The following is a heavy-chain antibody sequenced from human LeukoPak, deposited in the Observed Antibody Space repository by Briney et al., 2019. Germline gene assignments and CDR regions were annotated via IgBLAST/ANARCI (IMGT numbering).Heavy chain of an antibody. Sequence: SETLSLSCTVSGGSIGTFYWSWIRRPPGKGLEWIGYISYSGSTNFNPSLKSRVTISVDTSKNQFSLKLSSVTAADTAVYYCVRSAQGRGGYAFDYWGQGTLVTVSS. CDR2: ISYSGST. D-gene: IGHD5-12*01. J-gene: IGHJ4*02. V-gene: IGHV4-59*12. CDR1: GGSIGTFY. CDR3: VRSAQGRGGYAFDY.